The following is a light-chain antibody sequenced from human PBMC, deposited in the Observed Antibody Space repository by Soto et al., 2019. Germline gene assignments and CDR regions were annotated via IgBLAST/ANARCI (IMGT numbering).Light chain of an antibody. V-gene: IGLV2-14*01. J-gene: IGLJ1*01. CDR3: SSYTSSTTRV. CDR2: DVS. Sequence: QSALTQPASVSGSPGQSMTISCTGTSSDVGDYNYVSWYQQHPGKAPKLMIYDVSNRPSGVSNRFSGSKSGSTASLTISGLQAEDEADYYCSSYTSSTTRVFGTGTKVTVL. CDR1: SSDVGDYNY.